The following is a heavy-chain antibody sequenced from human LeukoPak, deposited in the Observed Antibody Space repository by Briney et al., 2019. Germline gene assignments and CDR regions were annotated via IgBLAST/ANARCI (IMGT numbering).Heavy chain of an antibody. V-gene: IGHV4-38-2*02. J-gene: IGHJ4*02. D-gene: IGHD1-20*01. CDR1: GYSISSGYY. Sequence: PSETLSLTCTVSGYSISSGYYWGWIRQPPGKGLEWIGSGSTYYNPSLKSRVTISVDTSKNQFSLKLSSVTAADTAVYYCARADHSKYNWNYYDYWGQGTLVTDSS. CDR2: SGST. CDR3: ARADHSKYNWNYYDY.